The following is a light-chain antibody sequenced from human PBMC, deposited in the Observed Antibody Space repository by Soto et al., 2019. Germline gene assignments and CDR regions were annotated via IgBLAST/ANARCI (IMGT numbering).Light chain of an antibody. Sequence: NFMLTQPHSVSESPGKTVTISCSRSSGSIASNYVQWFQQRPGSAPTTVIYENNQRPSGVPDRFSGSTDGSSNSASLTISGLQTEDEADDYCQSYDINTVVFGGGTKLTVL. J-gene: IGLJ2*01. CDR3: QSYDINTVV. V-gene: IGLV6-57*04. CDR2: ENN. CDR1: SGSIASNY.